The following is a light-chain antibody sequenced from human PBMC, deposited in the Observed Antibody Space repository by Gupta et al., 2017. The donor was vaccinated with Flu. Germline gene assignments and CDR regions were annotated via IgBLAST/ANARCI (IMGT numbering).Light chain of an antibody. J-gene: IGLJ3*02. CDR3: AAWDDSLSGSWV. CDR2: RNN. V-gene: IGLV1-47*01. CDR1: SSNIGSDY. Sequence: SVLPQPPSASGTPGQRVTISCSGSSSNIGSDYVYWYQHLPGTAPNLLIYRNNQRPSGVSARFSGSKSGTSASLAISGLRSEDEADYYCAAWDDSLSGSWVFGGGTKLTVL.